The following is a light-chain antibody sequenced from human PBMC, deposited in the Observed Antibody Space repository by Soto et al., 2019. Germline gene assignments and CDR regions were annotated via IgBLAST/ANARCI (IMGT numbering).Light chain of an antibody. CDR3: QQYKTYMYT. CDR1: QSIDSW. Sequence: DIQMTQSPSTLSASVGDRVTITCRASQSIDSWLAWYQQKTGKAPKLLIYRASSLESGVPSRFSGSRSGTEFTLTISRLKPDDFATYYCQQYKTYMYTFAQGTTLEIK. CDR2: RAS. J-gene: IGKJ2*01. V-gene: IGKV1-5*03.